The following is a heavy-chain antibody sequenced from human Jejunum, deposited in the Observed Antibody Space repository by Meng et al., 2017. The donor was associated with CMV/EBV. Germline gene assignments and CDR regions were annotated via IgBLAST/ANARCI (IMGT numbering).Heavy chain of an antibody. Sequence: CACSGLIFRDYIMTWVRQAPGKGLEWVAAISGNGHNPFFVRSDRFTISRDNSKNTLYLQVNSLRAEDTAIYYCANILGGYMFGRGEYWGQGTLVTVSS. J-gene: IGHJ4*02. CDR2: ISGNGHNP. CDR3: ANILGGYMFGRGEY. V-gene: IGHV3-23*01. D-gene: IGHD5-18*01. CDR1: GLIFRDYI.